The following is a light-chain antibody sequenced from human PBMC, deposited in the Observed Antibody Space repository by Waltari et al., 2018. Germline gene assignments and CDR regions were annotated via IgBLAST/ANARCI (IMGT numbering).Light chain of an antibody. CDR2: EVS. J-gene: IGLJ2*01. CDR1: SSDVGDYNY. CDR3: SSYAGSNDVV. V-gene: IGLV2-8*01. Sequence: QSALTQPPSASGSPGQSVTISCTGTSSDVGDYNYVHWYQQHPGKAPKLMLFEVSKRPSGVPDRFSGSKSGNTASLTVSGLQAEDEADYYCSSYAGSNDVVFGGGTRLTVL.